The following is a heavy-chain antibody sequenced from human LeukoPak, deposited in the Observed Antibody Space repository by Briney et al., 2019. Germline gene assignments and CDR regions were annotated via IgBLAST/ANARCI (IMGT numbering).Heavy chain of an antibody. D-gene: IGHD3-22*01. CDR1: GYTFTGYY. CDR3: AREYDSSGYSYYGMDV. J-gene: IGHJ6*02. Sequence: ASVKVSFKASGYTFTGYYMHWGRQAPGQGPEWMGWINPNSGGTNSAQKFQGRVTMTRDTSISTAYMELSRLRYDDTDVYYCAREYDSSGYSYYGMDVWGQGTTVTVSS. CDR2: INPNSGGT. V-gene: IGHV1-2*02.